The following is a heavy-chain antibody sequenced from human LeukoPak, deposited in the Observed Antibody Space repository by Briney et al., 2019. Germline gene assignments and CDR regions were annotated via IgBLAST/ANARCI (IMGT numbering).Heavy chain of an antibody. CDR3: AKGPPDIVLMVYAPPFEDY. Sequence: GGSLRLSCAASGFTFSSYSMDWVRQAPGKGLEWVSAISGSGGSTYYADSVKGRFTISRDNSKNTLYLQMNSLRAEDTAVYYCAKGPPDIVLMVYAPPFEDYWGQGTLVTVSS. J-gene: IGHJ4*02. CDR2: ISGSGGST. V-gene: IGHV3-23*01. CDR1: GFTFSSYS. D-gene: IGHD2-8*01.